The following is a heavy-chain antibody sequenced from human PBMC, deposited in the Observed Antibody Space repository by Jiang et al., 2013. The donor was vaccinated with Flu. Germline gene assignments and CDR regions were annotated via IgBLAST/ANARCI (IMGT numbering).Heavy chain of an antibody. CDR2: TYYRSTWYT. J-gene: IGHJ4*02. CDR1: GDSVSSDTAA. V-gene: IGHV6-1*01. CDR3: VRMEWLDYFDS. D-gene: IGHD6-19*01. Sequence: SQTLSLTCAISGDSVSSDTAAWNWTSQSPSRGLEWLARTYYRSTWYTDYTPSVKSRITITPDTSKNQVSLQLNSVTPEDTAVYYCVRMEWLDYFDSWGQGTLVTVSS.